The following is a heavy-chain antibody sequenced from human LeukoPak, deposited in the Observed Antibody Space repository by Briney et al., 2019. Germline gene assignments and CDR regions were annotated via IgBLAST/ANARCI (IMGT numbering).Heavy chain of an antibody. J-gene: IGHJ4*02. D-gene: IGHD3-22*01. CDR2: IYTSGST. CDR3: ASPRSGYRYTFDY. CDR1: DGSISIYY. Sequence: SETLSLTCTVSDGSISIYYWSWIRQPAGKGLEWIGRIYTSGSTNYNPSLKSRVTISVDTSKNQFSLKLSSVTAADTAVYYCASPRSGYRYTFDYWGQGALVTVSS. V-gene: IGHV4-4*07.